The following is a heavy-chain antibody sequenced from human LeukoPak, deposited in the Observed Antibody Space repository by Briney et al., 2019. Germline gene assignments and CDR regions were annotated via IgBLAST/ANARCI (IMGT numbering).Heavy chain of an antibody. CDR3: ARGIGYYDSSGYYPFFDY. V-gene: IGHV4-34*01. CDR1: GGSFSGYY. D-gene: IGHD3-22*01. Sequence: SETLSLTCAVYGGSFSGYYWSWIRQPPRKGLEWIGEINHSGSTNYNPSLKSRVTISVDTSKNQFSLKLSSVTAADTAVYYCARGIGYYDSSGYYPFFDYWGQGTLVTVSS. CDR2: INHSGST. J-gene: IGHJ4*02.